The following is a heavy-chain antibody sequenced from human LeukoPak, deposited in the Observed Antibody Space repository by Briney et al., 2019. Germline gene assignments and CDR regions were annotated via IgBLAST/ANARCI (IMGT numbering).Heavy chain of an antibody. CDR3: AKAGTVLWFGIGSYFDY. V-gene: IGHV3-9*03. CDR1: GFTFDDYA. Sequence: GRSLRLSCAASGFTFDDYAMHWVRQAPGKSLEWVSGISWNSGSIGYADSVKGRFTISRGNAKNSLYLQMNSLRVEDMALYYCAKAGTVLWFGIGSYFDYWGQGTLVTVSS. CDR2: ISWNSGSI. J-gene: IGHJ4*02. D-gene: IGHD3-10*01.